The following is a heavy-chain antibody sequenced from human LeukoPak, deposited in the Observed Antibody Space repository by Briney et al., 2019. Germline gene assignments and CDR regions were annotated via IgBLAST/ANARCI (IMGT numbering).Heavy chain of an antibody. Sequence: GGSLRLSCAASGFTLSSYTINWVRQAPGKGLEWVSSISTSGSYLYYADSVKGRFTISRDNAKSSLYLQMNSLRAEDTAVYYCARDGGAYDSSGYYVYFDYWGQGTLVTVSS. CDR3: ARDGGAYDSSGYYVYFDY. J-gene: IGHJ4*02. V-gene: IGHV3-21*01. D-gene: IGHD3-22*01. CDR2: ISTSGSYL. CDR1: GFTLSSYT.